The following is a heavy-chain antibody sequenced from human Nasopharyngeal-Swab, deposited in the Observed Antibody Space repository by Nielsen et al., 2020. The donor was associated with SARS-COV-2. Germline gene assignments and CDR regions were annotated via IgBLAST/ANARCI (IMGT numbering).Heavy chain of an antibody. CDR2: ISYDGSNK. CDR3: AKDRGSSGYYYGMDV. V-gene: IGHV3-30*18. J-gene: IGHJ6*02. Sequence: VRQAPGKGLEWVAVISYDGSNKYNADSVKGRFTISRDNSKNTLYLQMNSLRAEDTAVYYCAKDRGSSGYYYGMDVWGQGTTVTVSS. D-gene: IGHD6-13*01.